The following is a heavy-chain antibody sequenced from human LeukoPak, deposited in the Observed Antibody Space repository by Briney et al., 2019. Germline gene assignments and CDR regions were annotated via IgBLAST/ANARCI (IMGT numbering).Heavy chain of an antibody. CDR1: GGTFSSYA. Sequence: GASVKVSCKASGGTFSSYAISWVRQAPGQGLEWMGGIIPIFGTANYAQKFQGRVTITTDESTSTAYMELSSLRSEATAVYYCARGVVPAPTAYYYYMDVWGKGTTVTVSS. D-gene: IGHD2-2*01. J-gene: IGHJ6*03. V-gene: IGHV1-69*05. CDR2: IIPIFGTA. CDR3: ARGVVPAPTAYYYYMDV.